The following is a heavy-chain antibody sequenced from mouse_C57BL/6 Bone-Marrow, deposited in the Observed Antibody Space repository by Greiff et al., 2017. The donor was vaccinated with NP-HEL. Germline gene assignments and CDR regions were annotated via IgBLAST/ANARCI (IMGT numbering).Heavy chain of an antibody. CDR1: GYAFSSYW. V-gene: IGHV1-80*01. J-gene: IGHJ1*03. D-gene: IGHD1-1*01. CDR3: ARWRSSYVGWYFDV. Sequence: QVQLQQSGAELVKPGASVKISCKASGYAFSSYWMNWVKQRPGKGLEWIGQIYPGDGDTNYNGKFKGKATLTADKSSSTAYMQLSSLTSEDSAVYFCARWRSSYVGWYFDVWGTGTTVTVSS. CDR2: IYPGDGDT.